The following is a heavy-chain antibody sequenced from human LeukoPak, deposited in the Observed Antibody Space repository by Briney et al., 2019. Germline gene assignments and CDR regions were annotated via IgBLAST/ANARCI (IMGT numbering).Heavy chain of an antibody. CDR3: ARVEGRYYYDTSCYQNRGAFDI. CDR1: VFTFNSYD. J-gene: IGHJ3*02. Sequence: GGSLTLSCAASVFTFNSYDMQWLPQAPGEGLVWFSHISSSGNSIYYADTVKCQITITKDKAKNSLYLQMNSLKDEDTAVYYCARVEGRYYYDTSCYQNRGAFDIWGQGTMVTVSS. V-gene: IGHV3-48*02. CDR2: ISSSGNSI. D-gene: IGHD3-22*01.